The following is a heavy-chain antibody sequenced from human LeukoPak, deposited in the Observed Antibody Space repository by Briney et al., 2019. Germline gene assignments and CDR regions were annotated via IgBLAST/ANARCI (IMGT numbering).Heavy chain of an antibody. CDR1: GFTFSDHF. CDR3: TRDDGLVF. J-gene: IGHJ4*02. V-gene: IGHV3-72*01. D-gene: IGHD2-8*01. CDR2: TRNKANSYTT. Sequence: GGSLRLSCAASGFTFSDHFMDWVRQAPGKGLEWVGCTRNKANSYTTEYAASVKGRFTISRDDSKNSLYLQMNSLRTEDTAVYYCTRDDGLVFWGQGTLATVSS.